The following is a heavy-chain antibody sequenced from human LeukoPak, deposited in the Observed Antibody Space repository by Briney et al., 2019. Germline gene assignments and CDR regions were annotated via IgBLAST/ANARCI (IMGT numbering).Heavy chain of an antibody. D-gene: IGHD3-22*01. J-gene: IGHJ4*02. CDR3: AVDYYDSSGYYFDY. CDR2: IYTSGST. V-gene: IGHV4-59*10. Sequence: SETLSLTCAVYGGSFSSYYWSWIRQPAGKGLEWIGRIYTSGSTNYNPSLKSRVTMSVDTSKNQFSLKLSSVTAADTAVYYCAVDYYDSSGYYFDYWGQGTLVTVSS. CDR1: GGSFSSYY.